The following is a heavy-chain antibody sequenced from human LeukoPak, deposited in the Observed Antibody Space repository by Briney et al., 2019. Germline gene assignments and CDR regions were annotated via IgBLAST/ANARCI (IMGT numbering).Heavy chain of an antibody. CDR3: ARAPTANYYYYMDV. Sequence: GGSLRLSCAASGFTFSSYWMSWVRQAPGKGLEWVANIKQDGSEKYYVDSVKGRFTISRDNAKNSLYLQMNSLRAEDTAVYYCARAPTANYYYYMDVWGKGTTVTVSS. V-gene: IGHV3-7*01. CDR1: GFTFSSYW. D-gene: IGHD2-21*02. J-gene: IGHJ6*03. CDR2: IKQDGSEK.